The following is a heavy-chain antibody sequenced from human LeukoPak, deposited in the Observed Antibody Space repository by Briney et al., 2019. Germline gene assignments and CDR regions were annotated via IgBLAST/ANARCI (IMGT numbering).Heavy chain of an antibody. V-gene: IGHV4-34*01. Sequence: PPETLSLTCAVYGGSFSGYYWSWIRQPPGKGLEWIGEINHSGSTNYNPSLKSRVTISVDTSKNQFSLKLSSVTAADTAVYYCASHYYDSSGYYFDYWGQGTLVTVSS. CDR3: ASHYYDSSGYYFDY. J-gene: IGHJ4*02. CDR1: GGSFSGYY. CDR2: INHSGST. D-gene: IGHD3-22*01.